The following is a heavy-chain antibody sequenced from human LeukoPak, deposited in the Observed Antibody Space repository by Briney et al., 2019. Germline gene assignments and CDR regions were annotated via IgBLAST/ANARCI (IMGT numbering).Heavy chain of an antibody. J-gene: IGHJ4*02. Sequence: GGSLRLSCAASGFTFSSYSMNRVRQAPGKGLEWVSSISSSSSYIYYADSVKGRFTISRDNAKNSLYLQMNSLRAEDTAVYYCARTLSLDYDILTGPPTGYWGQGTLVTVSS. V-gene: IGHV3-21*01. D-gene: IGHD3-9*01. CDR3: ARTLSLDYDILTGPPTGY. CDR1: GFTFSSYS. CDR2: ISSSSSYI.